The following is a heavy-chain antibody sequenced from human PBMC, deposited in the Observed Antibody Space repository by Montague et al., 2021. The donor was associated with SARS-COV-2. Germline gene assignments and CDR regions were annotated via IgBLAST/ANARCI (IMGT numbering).Heavy chain of an antibody. D-gene: IGHD3-9*01. CDR1: GGSISSYY. CDR3: ARFGRYFDWSTNGGAFDV. V-gene: IGHV4-4*07. CDR2: IYTSGST. J-gene: IGHJ3*01. Sequence: SETRSLTCTVSGGSISSYYWSWIRQPAGKGLEWIGRIYTSGSTNYNPSLKSRVTMSVDTSKNQFSLKLSSVTAADTAVYYCARFGRYFDWSTNGGAFDVWGQGTMVTVSS.